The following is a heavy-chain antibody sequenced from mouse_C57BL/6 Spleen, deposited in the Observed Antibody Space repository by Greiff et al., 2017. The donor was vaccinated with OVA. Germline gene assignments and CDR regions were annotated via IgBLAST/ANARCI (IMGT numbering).Heavy chain of an antibody. CDR1: GFTFSSYG. D-gene: IGHD2-4*01. CDR2: ISSGGSYT. CDR3: ARHPFYDYGDY. Sequence: EVQRVESGGDLVKPGGSLKLSCAASGFTFSSYGMSWVRQTPDKRLEWVATISSGGSYTYYPDSVKGRFTISRDNAKNTLYLQMSSLKSEDTAMYYCARHPFYDYGDYWGQGTTLTVSS. V-gene: IGHV5-6*01. J-gene: IGHJ2*01.